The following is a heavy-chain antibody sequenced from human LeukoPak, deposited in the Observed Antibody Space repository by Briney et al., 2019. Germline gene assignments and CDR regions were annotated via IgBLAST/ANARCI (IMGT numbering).Heavy chain of an antibody. CDR1: GYTFTGYY. Sequence: RASVTVSCTASGYTFTGYYMHWVRQAPGQGLEWMGRINPNSGGTNYAQKFQGRVTMTRDTSISTAYMELSRLRSDDTAVYYCATETPDFLGLYGMDVWGQGTTVTVSS. CDR3: ATETPDFLGLYGMDV. CDR2: INPNSGGT. J-gene: IGHJ6*02. V-gene: IGHV1-2*06. D-gene: IGHD3-3*01.